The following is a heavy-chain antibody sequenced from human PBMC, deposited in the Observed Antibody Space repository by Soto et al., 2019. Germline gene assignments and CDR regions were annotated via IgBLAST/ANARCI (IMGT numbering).Heavy chain of an antibody. D-gene: IGHD3-10*01. J-gene: IGHJ4*02. CDR1: GDTFSRFT. V-gene: IGHV1-69*02. CDR3: ATIYGSGSAHFDS. Sequence: QVQLVQSGAEVTKPGSSVTVSCTASGDTFSRFTLSWVRQAPGQGLEWMGRIIPMLGMSNSALKFQGRVTISADKSTNKVYMHLTSLRSDDTAVYYCATIYGSGSAHFDSWGQGTLVTVSS. CDR2: IIPMLGMS.